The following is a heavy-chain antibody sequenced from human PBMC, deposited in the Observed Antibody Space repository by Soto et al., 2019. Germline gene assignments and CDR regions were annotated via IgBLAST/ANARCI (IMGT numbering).Heavy chain of an antibody. J-gene: IGHJ6*02. CDR3: AKSGGIAVAGTTDYYYYGMDV. CDR2: ISYDGSNK. Sequence: LRLSCAASGFTFSSYGMHWVRQAPGKGLEWVAVISYDGSNKYYADSVKGRFTISRDNSKNTLYLQMNSLRAEDTAVYYCAKSGGIAVAGTTDYYYYGMDVWGQGTTVTVSS. CDR1: GFTFSSYG. V-gene: IGHV3-30*18. D-gene: IGHD6-19*01.